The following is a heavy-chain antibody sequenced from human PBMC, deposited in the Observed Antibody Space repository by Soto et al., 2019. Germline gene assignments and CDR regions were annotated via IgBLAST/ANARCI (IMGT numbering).Heavy chain of an antibody. CDR3: ARWVGGSMYDNSGKYDS. D-gene: IGHD3-22*01. V-gene: IGHV3-30*03. Sequence: QVQLVESGGGVVQPGRSLRLTCAASGFTFSSNGMHWVRQAPGKGLEWVALVAYDGSKTYYGDSVRGRFTISRDNSENTLYLQMNSQRAEDTAVYYCARWVGGSMYDNSGKYDSWGQGTLVTVSS. CDR1: GFTFSSNG. J-gene: IGHJ5*01. CDR2: VAYDGSKT.